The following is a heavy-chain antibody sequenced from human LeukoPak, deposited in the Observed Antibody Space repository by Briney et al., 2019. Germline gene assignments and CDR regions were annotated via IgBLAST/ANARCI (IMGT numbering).Heavy chain of an antibody. D-gene: IGHD2-8*01. CDR3: ARDLIHGNYFDY. CDR2: IHTSGRT. Sequence: PSETLSLTCTVSGGSISSYYWSWIRQPAGKGLEWIGRIHTSGRTNYNPSLKSRVTMSVDTSKNQFSLKLSSVTAADTAVYYCARDLIHGNYFDYWGQGTLVTVSS. V-gene: IGHV4-4*07. J-gene: IGHJ4*02. CDR1: GGSISSYY.